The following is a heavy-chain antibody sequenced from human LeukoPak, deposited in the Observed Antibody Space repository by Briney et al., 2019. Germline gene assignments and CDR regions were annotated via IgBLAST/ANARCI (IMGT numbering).Heavy chain of an antibody. Sequence: PGGSLRLSCAASGFTFSRYWMHWVRHAPGKGLVWVSRFNSDGSSTNYADSVKGRFTISRDNAKNTPYLQMNSLRAEDTAVYYCARELRGFDYWGQGTLVTVSS. CDR3: ARELRGFDY. CDR1: GFTFSRYW. D-gene: IGHD3-16*01. J-gene: IGHJ4*02. V-gene: IGHV3-74*01. CDR2: FNSDGSST.